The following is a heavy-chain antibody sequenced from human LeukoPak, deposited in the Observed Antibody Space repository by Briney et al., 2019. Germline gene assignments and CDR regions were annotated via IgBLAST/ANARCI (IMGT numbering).Heavy chain of an antibody. CDR3: ARVKAVALDY. CDR1: GGTFSSYA. J-gene: IGHJ4*02. V-gene: IGHV1-69*05. Sequence: ASVKVSCKASGGTFSSYAISWVRQAPGQGLEWMGRIIPIFGTADYAQKFQGRATITTDESTSTAYMELSSLRSEDTAVYYCARVKAVALDYWGQGTLVTVSS. CDR2: IIPIFGTA. D-gene: IGHD6-19*01.